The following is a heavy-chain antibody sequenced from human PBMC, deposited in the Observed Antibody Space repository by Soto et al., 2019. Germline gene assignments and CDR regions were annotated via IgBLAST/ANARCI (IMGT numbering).Heavy chain of an antibody. D-gene: IGHD2-15*01. J-gene: IGHJ5*02. CDR1: GFSLSTSGVG. V-gene: IGHV2-5*02. Sequence: QITLKESGPTLVKPTQTLTLTCTFSGFSLSTSGVGVGWIRQPPGKALEWLALVYWDDDKRYSPSLKSRLTITKDTSKNQVVLTMTNMDPVDTATYYCAHTNIVVVVAATPANWFDPWGQGTLVTVSS. CDR2: VYWDDDK. CDR3: AHTNIVVVVAATPANWFDP.